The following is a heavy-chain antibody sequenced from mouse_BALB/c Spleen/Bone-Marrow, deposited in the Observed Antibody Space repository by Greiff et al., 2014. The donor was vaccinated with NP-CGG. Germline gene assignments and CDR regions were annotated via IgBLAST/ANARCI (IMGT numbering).Heavy chain of an antibody. Sequence: VQLKESGGGLVKPGGSLKLSCAASGFTFSTYAMSWVRQTPEKRLEWVATISSGGTYTYYPDSVKGRFTISRDNAKNTLYLQMSSLRSEDTAICYCARTPYYRYDDYCAMDYWGRGTSVTVSS. J-gene: IGHJ4*01. D-gene: IGHD2-14*01. CDR3: ARTPYYRYDDYCAMDY. V-gene: IGHV5-9-3*01. CDR1: GFTFSTYA. CDR2: ISSGGTYT.